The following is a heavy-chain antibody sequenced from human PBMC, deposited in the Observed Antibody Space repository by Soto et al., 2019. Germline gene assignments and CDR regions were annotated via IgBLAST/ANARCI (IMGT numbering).Heavy chain of an antibody. CDR3: ASRDPGTSVDY. CDR1: GGSFTSNKW. Sequence: XTLSLPCAVSGGSFTSNKWWTWVRQPPVQGLEWIGESYRTGSTNHNPSPKSRVTISLDKSENQFSLKVTSLTAADTAVYYCASRDPGTSVDYWGQGTLCTVSS. D-gene: IGHD1-7*01. CDR2: SYRTGST. J-gene: IGHJ4*02. V-gene: IGHV4-4*02.